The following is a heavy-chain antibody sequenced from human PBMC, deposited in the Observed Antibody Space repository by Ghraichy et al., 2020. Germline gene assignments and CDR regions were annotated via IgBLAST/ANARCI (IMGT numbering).Heavy chain of an antibody. D-gene: IGHD3-10*01. CDR2: TYYRSKWYN. V-gene: IGHV6-1*01. J-gene: IGHJ4*02. CDR1: GDSVSSNSAA. Sequence: SQTLSLTCAISGDSVSSNSAAWNWIRQSPSRGLEWLGRTYYRSKWYNDYAVSVKSRITINPDTSKNQFSLQLNSVTPEDTAVYYCARDREAWGYYGSGSYYEFDYWGQGTLVTVSS. CDR3: ARDREAWGYYGSGSYYEFDY.